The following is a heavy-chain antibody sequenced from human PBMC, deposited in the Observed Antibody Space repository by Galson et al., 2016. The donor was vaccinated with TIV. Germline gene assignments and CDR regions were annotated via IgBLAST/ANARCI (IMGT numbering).Heavy chain of an antibody. CDR2: ISGGNSYI. CDR1: GFTFSSHP. Sequence: SLRLSCAASGFTFSSHPMNWVRQAPGTGLELVSSISGGNSYIYYADSVKGRFTISRDNAKNLLYLQMNSLRAEDTALYYCTKARGYGYGSPQDYYYGMDAWGQGTTVSVSS. V-gene: IGHV3-21*04. CDR3: TKARGYGYGSPQDYYYGMDA. J-gene: IGHJ6*02. D-gene: IGHD5-18*01.